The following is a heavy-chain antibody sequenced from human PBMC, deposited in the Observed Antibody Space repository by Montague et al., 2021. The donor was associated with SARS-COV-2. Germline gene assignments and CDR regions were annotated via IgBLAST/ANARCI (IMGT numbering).Heavy chain of an antibody. CDR3: ARVGVGTMVRGVIPAYYYYGMDV. D-gene: IGHD3-10*01. Sequence: TLSLICTVSGGSISSGSYYWSWIRQPAGKGLEWIGRIDTSGSINYNPSLKSRVTISVDTSKNQFSLKLSSVTAADTAVYYCARVGVGTMVRGVIPAYYYYGMDVWGKGTTVTVSS. V-gene: IGHV4-61*02. J-gene: IGHJ6*04. CDR1: GGSISSGSYY. CDR2: IDTSGSI.